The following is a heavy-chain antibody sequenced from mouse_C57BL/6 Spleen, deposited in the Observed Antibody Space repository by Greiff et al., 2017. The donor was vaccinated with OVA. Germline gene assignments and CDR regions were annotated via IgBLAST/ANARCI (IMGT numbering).Heavy chain of an antibody. CDR2: IDPSDSNT. D-gene: IGHD2-4*01. V-gene: IGHV1-52*01. Sequence: QVQLQQPGAELVRPGSSVKLSCKASGSTFTSYWLHWVKQRPIQGLEWIGKIDPSDSNTTYNQKLKDKATLTLVQSSSTAYMQLSSLTLEDSAVYYCSSGYDYGWAIDYWGQGTAVTVSS. J-gene: IGHJ4*01. CDR1: GSTFTSYW. CDR3: SSGYDYGWAIDY.